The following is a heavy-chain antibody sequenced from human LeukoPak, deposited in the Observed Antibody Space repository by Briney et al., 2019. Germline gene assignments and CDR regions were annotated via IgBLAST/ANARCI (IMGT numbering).Heavy chain of an antibody. J-gene: IGHJ4*02. CDR2: IYSGGST. CDR3: ALGLVTDY. CDR1: GFTVSSNF. Sequence: PGGSLRLSCAASGFTVSSNFMSWVRQAPGKGLEWVSVIYSGGSTYYADSVKGRFTISRDNSKDTLYLQMNSLRVEDTAVYYCALGLVTDYWGQGTLVTVSS. V-gene: IGHV3-66*01. D-gene: IGHD3-9*01.